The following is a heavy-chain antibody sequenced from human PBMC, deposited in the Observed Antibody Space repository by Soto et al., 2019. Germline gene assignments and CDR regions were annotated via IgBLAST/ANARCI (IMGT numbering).Heavy chain of an antibody. CDR3: AILPIVVVTRPAFDI. CDR2: ISSSSSYI. J-gene: IGHJ3*02. CDR1: GFTFSSYS. D-gene: IGHD2-21*02. Sequence: EVPLVESGGGLVKPGGSLRLSCAASGFTFSSYSMNWVRQAPGKGLEWVSSISSSSSYIYYAHSVKGRFTISRDNAKHSLYLQMNSLRAEDTAVYYCAILPIVVVTRPAFDIWGQGTMVTVSS. V-gene: IGHV3-21*01.